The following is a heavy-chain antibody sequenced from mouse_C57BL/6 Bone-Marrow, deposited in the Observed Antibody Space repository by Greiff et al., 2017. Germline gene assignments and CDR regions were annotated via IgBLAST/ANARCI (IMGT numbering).Heavy chain of an antibody. CDR1: GFTFSSYG. CDR3: ARHEPDYYGSSYGFAY. Sequence: DVKLVESGGDLVKPGGSLKLSCAASGFTFSSYGMSWVRQTPDKRLEWVATISSGGSYTYYPDSVKGRFTISRDNAKNTLYLQMSSLKSEDTAMYYCARHEPDYYGSSYGFAYWGQGTLVTVSA. CDR2: ISSGGSYT. D-gene: IGHD1-1*01. J-gene: IGHJ3*01. V-gene: IGHV5-6*02.